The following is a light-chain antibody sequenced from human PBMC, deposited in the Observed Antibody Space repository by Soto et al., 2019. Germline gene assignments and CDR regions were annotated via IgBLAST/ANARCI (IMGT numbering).Light chain of an antibody. CDR3: QQRNSWPLT. J-gene: IGKJ4*01. V-gene: IGKV3-11*01. CDR2: DTS. CDR1: QSVFTS. Sequence: EIVLTPSPATLCLSPGERATLSCRASQSVFTSLAWFQQKPGQAPKLLISDTSNRATGIPARFSGSGSGTDFTLTISSLEPEDFAVYYCQQRNSWPLTFGGGTKVDIK.